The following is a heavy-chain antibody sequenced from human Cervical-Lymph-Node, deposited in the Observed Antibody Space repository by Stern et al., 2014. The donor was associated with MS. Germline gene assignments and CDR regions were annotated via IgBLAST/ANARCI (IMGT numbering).Heavy chain of an antibody. D-gene: IGHD5-24*01. Sequence: VQLVESGAEVKKPGSSVKVSCKASGGTFSIYAISWVRQSPGQGLEWMGRIIPLVGSADYAQNFQSRVTITADESTSTVHMELSSLISEDTAVYYCARPRTDGYNLHAFEIWGQGTMVTVSS. J-gene: IGHJ3*02. V-gene: IGHV1-69*18. CDR1: GGTFSIYA. CDR3: ARPRTDGYNLHAFEI. CDR2: IIPLVGSA.